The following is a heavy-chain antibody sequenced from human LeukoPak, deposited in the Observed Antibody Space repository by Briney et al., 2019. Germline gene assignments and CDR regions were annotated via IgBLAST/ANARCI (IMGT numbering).Heavy chain of an antibody. Sequence: ASVKVSCKASGYTFTGYYMHWVRQAPGQGLEWMGWINPDSGGTNYAQKFQGRVTMTRDTSIGTAYMELSRLTSDDTAVYFCARLNIPMGTFDYWGQGTLVTVSS. CDR1: GYTFTGYY. J-gene: IGHJ4*02. CDR2: INPDSGGT. D-gene: IGHD2-2*02. CDR3: ARLNIPMGTFDY. V-gene: IGHV1-2*02.